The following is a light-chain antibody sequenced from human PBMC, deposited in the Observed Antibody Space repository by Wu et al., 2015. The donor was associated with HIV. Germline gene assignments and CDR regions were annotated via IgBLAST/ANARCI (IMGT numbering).Light chain of an antibody. CDR1: QDISNN. CDR3: QQYDNPPLT. J-gene: IGKJ4*01. CDR2: DAF. Sequence: DIQMTQSPSSLSASVGDRVTISCQASQDISNNLNWYQQKPGKPPKLLIYDAFNLATGVPSRFSGRGSGTDFTFIISSLLPEDIATYYCQQYDNPPLTFGGGTKVEIK. V-gene: IGKV1-33*01.